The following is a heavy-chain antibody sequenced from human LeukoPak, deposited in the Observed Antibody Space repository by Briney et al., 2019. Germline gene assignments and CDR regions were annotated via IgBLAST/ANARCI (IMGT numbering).Heavy chain of an antibody. V-gene: IGHV3-74*01. Sequence: GASLRLSCAASGFTFSSYWMHWVRQAPRKGLVWVSRINSHGSSTSYADSVKGRFTISRDNAKNTLYLQMNSLRADDTAVYYCARALAVAGTGGFDPWGQGTLVTVSS. CDR3: ARALAVAGTGGFDP. J-gene: IGHJ5*02. CDR1: GFTFSSYW. D-gene: IGHD6-19*01. CDR2: INSHGSST.